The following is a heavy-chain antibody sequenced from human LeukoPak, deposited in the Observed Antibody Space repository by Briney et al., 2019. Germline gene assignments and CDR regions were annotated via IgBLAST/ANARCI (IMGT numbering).Heavy chain of an antibody. Sequence: PSETLSLTCAVYGGSFSGYYWSWIRQPPGKGLEWIGEINHSGSTNYNPSLKSRVTISVDTSKNQFSLKLSSVTAADTAVYYCARGVTQKTHTMIVVVAKYYFGYWGQGTLVTVSS. V-gene: IGHV4-34*01. J-gene: IGHJ4*02. CDR2: INHSGST. D-gene: IGHD3-22*01. CDR1: GGSFSGYY. CDR3: ARGVTQKTHTMIVVVAKYYFGY.